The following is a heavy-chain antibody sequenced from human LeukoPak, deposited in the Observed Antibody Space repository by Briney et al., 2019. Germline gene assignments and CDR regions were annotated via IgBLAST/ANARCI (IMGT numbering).Heavy chain of an antibody. CDR3: ARDHYGSGITPYYFDY. Sequence: GGSLRLSCAASGFTFSSYEMNWVRQAPGKGLEWVSSISSSSSYIYYADSVKGRFTISRDNAKNSLYLQTNSLRAEDTAVYYCARDHYGSGITPYYFDYWGQGTLVTVSS. V-gene: IGHV3-21*01. CDR1: GFTFSSYE. J-gene: IGHJ4*02. CDR2: ISSSSSYI. D-gene: IGHD3-10*01.